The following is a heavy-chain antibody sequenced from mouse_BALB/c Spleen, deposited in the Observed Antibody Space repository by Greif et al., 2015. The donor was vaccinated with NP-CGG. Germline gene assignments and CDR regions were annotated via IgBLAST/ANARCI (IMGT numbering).Heavy chain of an antibody. Sequence: VQLVESGAELVRPGSSVKISCKASGYAFSSYWMNWVKQRPGQGLEWIGQIYPGDGDTNYNGKFKGKATLTADKSSSTAYMQLSSLTSEDSAVYFCAREDYGTRYCDVWGAGTTVTVSS. CDR1: GYAFSSYW. CDR3: AREDYGTRYCDV. CDR2: IYPGDGDT. J-gene: IGHJ1*01. D-gene: IGHD1-1*01. V-gene: IGHV1-80*01.